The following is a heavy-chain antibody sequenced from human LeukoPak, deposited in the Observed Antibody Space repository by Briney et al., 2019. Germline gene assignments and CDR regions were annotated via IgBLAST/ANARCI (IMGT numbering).Heavy chain of an antibody. CDR3: ARGIAARRGDY. CDR2: INPNSDVT. CDR1: GYTFTGYY. V-gene: IGHV1-2*02. J-gene: IGHJ4*02. D-gene: IGHD6-6*01. Sequence: ASVKVSCKASGYTFTGYYMHWVRQAPGQGLEWMGWINPNSDVTNYAQKFQGRVTMTRDTSISTAYMELSSLRSDDTAVYYCARGIAARRGDYWGQGTLVTVSS.